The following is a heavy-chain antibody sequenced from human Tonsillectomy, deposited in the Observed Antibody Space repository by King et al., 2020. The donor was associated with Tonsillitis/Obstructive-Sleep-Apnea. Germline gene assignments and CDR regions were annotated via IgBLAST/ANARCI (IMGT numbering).Heavy chain of an antibody. CDR1: GFTFDDYA. CDR3: AIYHGLACYYYYMDV. J-gene: IGHJ6*03. D-gene: IGHD2-21*01. Sequence: VQLVESGGGLVQPGRSLRLSCAASGFTFDDYAMHWVRQTPGKGLEWVSGISWNSRRIGYADSVKGRFTISRDNAKSSLYLEMNSLRVEDTALYYCAIYHGLACYYYYMDVWAKGTTVTVS. V-gene: IGHV3-9*01. CDR2: ISWNSRRI.